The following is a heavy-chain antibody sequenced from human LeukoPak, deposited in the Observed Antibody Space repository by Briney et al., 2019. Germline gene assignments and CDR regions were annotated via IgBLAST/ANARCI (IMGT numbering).Heavy chain of an antibody. V-gene: IGHV3-64*04. CDR3: ARGYSYGRVEY. D-gene: IGHD5-18*01. Sequence: PGGSLRLSCSASGVTFSSYAMHWVRQAPGKGLEYVSAISSNGGSTYYADSVKGRFTISRDNAKNPLYLQMNSLRAEDTAVYYCARGYSYGRVEYWGQGTLVTVSS. CDR1: GVTFSSYA. CDR2: ISSNGGST. J-gene: IGHJ4*02.